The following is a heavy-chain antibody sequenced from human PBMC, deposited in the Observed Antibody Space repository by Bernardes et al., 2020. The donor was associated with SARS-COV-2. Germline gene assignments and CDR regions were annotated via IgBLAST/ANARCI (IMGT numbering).Heavy chain of an antibody. J-gene: IGHJ3*02. Sequence: SRRLSCSASGFIFSTYYIHWVRQAPGKGLEYVSSISSNGAGTYYADSVKGRFSISRDNSKNTLYLQMSSLRPDDMGVYYCVKQYCGGTNCYTGAFDMWGHGTVVTVSS. CDR1: GFIFSTYY. CDR2: ISSNGAGT. D-gene: IGHD2-2*02. V-gene: IGHV3-64D*06. CDR3: VKQYCGGTNCYTGAFDM.